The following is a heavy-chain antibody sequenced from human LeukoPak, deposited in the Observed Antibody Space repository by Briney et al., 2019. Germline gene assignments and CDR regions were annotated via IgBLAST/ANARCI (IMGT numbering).Heavy chain of an antibody. Sequence: ASVKVSCTASGYTFTIYGISWVRQAPGQGLEWMGWISAYNGNTNYAQKLQARVTMTTDTSTSTAYMELRSLRSDDTAVYYCARTPGRPWARWYFDLWGRGTLVTVSS. V-gene: IGHV1-18*01. CDR1: GYTFTIYG. CDR2: ISAYNGNT. CDR3: ARTPGRPWARWYFDL. J-gene: IGHJ2*01.